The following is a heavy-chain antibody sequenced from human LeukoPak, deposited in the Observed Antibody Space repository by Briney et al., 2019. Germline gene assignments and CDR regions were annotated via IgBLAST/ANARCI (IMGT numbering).Heavy chain of an antibody. D-gene: IGHD3-22*01. CDR1: GYTFTGYY. CDR2: INPNSGGT. J-gene: IGHJ3*02. Sequence: ASVKVSCKASGYTFTGYYMHWVRQAPGQGLEWMGWINPNSGGTNYAQKFQGRVTMTRDTSISTAYMELSSLRSEDTAVYYCARGGYYYDSSGNPRAFDIWGQGTMVTVSS. V-gene: IGHV1-2*02. CDR3: ARGGYYYDSSGNPRAFDI.